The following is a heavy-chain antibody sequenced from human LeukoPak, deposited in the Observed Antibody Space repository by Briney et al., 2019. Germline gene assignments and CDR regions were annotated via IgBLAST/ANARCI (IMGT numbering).Heavy chain of an antibody. V-gene: IGHV3-49*04. CDR2: IRSKAYGGTT. CDR1: GFTFGDYA. Sequence: PGGSLRLSCTAPGFTFGDYAMSGVRQAPGRGLGWGGLIRSKAYGGTTEYAASVKGRFTISRDDSKSIAYLQMNSLKTEDTAVYYCTRDPLDYYFDYWGQGTLVTVSS. CDR3: TRDPLDYYFDY. J-gene: IGHJ4*02.